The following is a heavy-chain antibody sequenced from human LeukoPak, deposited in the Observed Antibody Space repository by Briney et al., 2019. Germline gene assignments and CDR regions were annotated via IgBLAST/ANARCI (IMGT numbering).Heavy chain of an antibody. CDR1: GFTFGSFG. Sequence: AGGSLRLSCAASGFTFGSFGMRWAPQAPGKGLECVSAISGRGGSTYYADAVKGRFTISRDNSKNTLYLQSNRLRAEDTAVYDCPKDSRAYCSSTSCYVQRDYWGQGTLVTLSS. CDR2: ISGRGGST. V-gene: IGHV3-23*01. J-gene: IGHJ4*02. CDR3: PKDSRAYCSSTSCYVQRDY. D-gene: IGHD2-2*01.